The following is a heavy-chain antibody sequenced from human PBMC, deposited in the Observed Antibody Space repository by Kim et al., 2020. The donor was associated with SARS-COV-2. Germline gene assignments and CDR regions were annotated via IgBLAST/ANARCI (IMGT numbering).Heavy chain of an antibody. J-gene: IGHJ3*02. CDR3: RSRGPGLLPLNDCFDI. V-gene: IGHV4-59*08. Sequence: SETLSLTCTVSGGSINNYYWNWMRQPPGKGLEWIGYVSYSGRTTYNPSLEIRITMSVDTSKNQFLLQLTSVTAADTAVYFCRSRGPGLLPLNDCFDIWVQGTVVTVS. D-gene: IGHD2-21*02. CDR1: GGSINNYY. CDR2: VSYSGRT.